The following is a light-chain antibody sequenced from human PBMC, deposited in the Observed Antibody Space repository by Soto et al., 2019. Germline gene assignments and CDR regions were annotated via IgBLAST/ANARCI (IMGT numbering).Light chain of an antibody. CDR1: SIGSKS. Sequence: SYELTQPPSVSVAPGQTARITCEENSIGSKSVHWYQQKPGQAPVLVVYDDSDRPSGIPERFSGSNSGDTATLTISSVEAGDEADYYCQVWYSSSVDYVFGSGTKLTVL. CDR2: DDS. V-gene: IGLV3-21*02. J-gene: IGLJ1*01. CDR3: QVWYSSSVDYV.